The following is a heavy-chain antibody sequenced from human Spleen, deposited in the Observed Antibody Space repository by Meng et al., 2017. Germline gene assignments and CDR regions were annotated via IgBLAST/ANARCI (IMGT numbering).Heavy chain of an antibody. CDR1: GGSFSGYY. CDR3: ARGSGSPEYCSSTSCYSGGWFDP. Sequence: QVQPQQWGAGLLKPSETLSLTCAVYGGSFSGYYWSWIRQPPGKGLEWIGEINHSGSTNYNPSLKSRVTISVDTSKNQFSLKLSSVTAADTAVYYCARGSGSPEYCSSTSCYSGGWFDPWGQGTLVTVSS. CDR2: INHSGST. J-gene: IGHJ5*02. V-gene: IGHV4-34*01. D-gene: IGHD2-2*02.